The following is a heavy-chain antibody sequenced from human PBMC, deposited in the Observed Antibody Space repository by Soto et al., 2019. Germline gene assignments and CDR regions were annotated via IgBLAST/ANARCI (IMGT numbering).Heavy chain of an antibody. CDR2: ISYDGSNK. V-gene: IGHV3-30*18. CDR3: AKDIAEQWLVLVYFDY. D-gene: IGHD6-19*01. J-gene: IGHJ4*02. CDR1: GFTFSSYG. Sequence: QVQLVESGGGVVQPGRSLRLSCAASGFTFSSYGMHWVRQAPGKGLEWVAVISYDGSNKYYADSVKGRFTISRDNSKNTMYLQMNSLRAEDTAVYYCAKDIAEQWLVLVYFDYWGQGTLVTVSS.